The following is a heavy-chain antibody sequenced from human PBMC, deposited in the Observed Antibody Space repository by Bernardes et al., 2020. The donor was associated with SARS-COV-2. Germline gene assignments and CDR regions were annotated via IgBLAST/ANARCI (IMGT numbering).Heavy chain of an antibody. CDR2: ISGGGDTT. D-gene: IGHD3-10*01. CDR1: GFTFSNYA. CDR3: AKDPQEHSPFPGGWFDP. V-gene: IGHV3-23*01. Sequence: GGSLRLSCAASGFTFSNYAMSWVRQAPGKGLEWVAAISGGGDTTFYADSVKGRFTISRDNSKNTLFLQMNSLRGDDTAVYHCAKDPQEHSPFPGGWFDPWGQGTLVTVSS. J-gene: IGHJ5*02.